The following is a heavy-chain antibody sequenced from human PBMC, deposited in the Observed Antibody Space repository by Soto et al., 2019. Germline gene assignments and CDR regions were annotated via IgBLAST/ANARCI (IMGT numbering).Heavy chain of an antibody. CDR1: GFTFSSYA. D-gene: IGHD6-13*01. V-gene: IGHV3-23*01. CDR3: AKSYSSSWYYCYYMDV. J-gene: IGHJ6*03. CDR2: ISGSGSST. Sequence: GGSLRLSCAASGFTFSSYAMSWVRQAPGKGLEWDSAISGSGSSTYDPGSEKGRFTVSRENSKHTLYLQMNSLGAEDKAVYYCAKSYSSSWYYCYYMDVWGKGTTVTVSS.